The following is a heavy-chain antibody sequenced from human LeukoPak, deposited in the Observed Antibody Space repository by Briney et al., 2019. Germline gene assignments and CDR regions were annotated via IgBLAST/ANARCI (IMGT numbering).Heavy chain of an antibody. Sequence: GESLKISCKGSGYSFTDYWIGWVRQVPGKGLEWMGIIYPGDSDNRYSPSFQGQVTISVDKSISTAYLQWSSLKASDTAMYYCARRRPGYCTGGNCYGYYFDSWGQGTLVTVSS. V-gene: IGHV5-51*01. D-gene: IGHD2-15*01. CDR2: IYPGDSDN. CDR3: ARRRPGYCTGGNCYGYYFDS. CDR1: GYSFTDYW. J-gene: IGHJ4*02.